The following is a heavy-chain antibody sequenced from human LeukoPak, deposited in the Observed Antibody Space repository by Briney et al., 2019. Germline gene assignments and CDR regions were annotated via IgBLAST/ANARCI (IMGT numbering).Heavy chain of an antibody. CDR1: GFTFSSYA. V-gene: IGHV3-23*01. D-gene: IGHD4-17*01. Sequence: GGSLRLSCAASGFTFSSYAMSWVRQAPGKGLEWVSAVSGSGGSTYYADSVKGRFTISRDNSKNTLYLQMNSLRAEDTAVYYCAKDSDYGDFFDYWGQGTLVTVSS. CDR3: AKDSDYGDFFDY. CDR2: VSGSGGST. J-gene: IGHJ4*02.